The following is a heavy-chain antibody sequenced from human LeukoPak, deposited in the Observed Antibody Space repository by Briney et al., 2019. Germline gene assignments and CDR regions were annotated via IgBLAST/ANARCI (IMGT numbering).Heavy chain of an antibody. CDR3: ARLSDYGEYYYYYYGMEV. V-gene: IGHV4-30-4*01. D-gene: IGHD4-17*01. CDR1: GGSISSGDYY. J-gene: IGHJ6*02. CDR2: IYYSGST. Sequence: SETLSLTCTVSGGSISSGDYYWSWIRQPPGKGLEWIGYIYYSGSTYYNPSLKSRVTISVDTSKNQFSLKLSSVTAADTAVYYCARLSDYGEYYYYYYGMEVWGQGTTVTVSS.